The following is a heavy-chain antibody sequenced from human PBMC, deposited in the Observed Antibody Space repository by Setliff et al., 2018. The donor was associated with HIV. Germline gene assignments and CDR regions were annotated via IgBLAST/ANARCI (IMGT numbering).Heavy chain of an antibody. CDR3: ARDILERGYYYYYMDV. J-gene: IGHJ6*03. CDR1: GYTFGSHG. CDR2: ISAYNGNT. Sequence: ASVKVSCKTSGYTFGSHGISWVRQAPGQGLEWMGWISAYNGNTNYAQKFQGRVTITADESTSTAYMELSSLRSEDTAVYYCARDILERGYYYYYMDVWGKGTTVTVSS. V-gene: IGHV1-18*01. D-gene: IGHD3-3*01.